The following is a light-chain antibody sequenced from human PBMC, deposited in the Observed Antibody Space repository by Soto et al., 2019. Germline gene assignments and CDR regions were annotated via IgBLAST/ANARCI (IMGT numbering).Light chain of an antibody. CDR1: SSDICHYDY. J-gene: IGLJ1*01. CDR2: HVT. Sequence: QSVLTQPASVSGSPGQSITISCTGTSSDICHYDYVSWYQQHPVKAPKLMLYHVTYRPSGVSNRYSGSKSGNSASLTISGLQADDEVDYYCCSLTTSHTYVFGSGTKVTVL. V-gene: IGLV2-14*03. CDR3: CSLTTSHTYV.